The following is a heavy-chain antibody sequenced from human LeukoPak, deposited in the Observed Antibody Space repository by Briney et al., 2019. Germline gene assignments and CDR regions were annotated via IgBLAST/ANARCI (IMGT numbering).Heavy chain of an antibody. CDR3: ARLIIDSSGYYIDY. CDR1: GGSTSSYY. V-gene: IGHV4-59*01. Sequence: PSETLSLTCTVSGGSTSSYYWSWIRQPPGKGLEWIGYIYYSGSTNYNPSLKSRVTISVDTSKNQFSLKLSSVTAADTAVYYCARLIIDSSGYYIDYWGQGTLVTVSS. CDR2: IYYSGST. D-gene: IGHD3-22*01. J-gene: IGHJ4*02.